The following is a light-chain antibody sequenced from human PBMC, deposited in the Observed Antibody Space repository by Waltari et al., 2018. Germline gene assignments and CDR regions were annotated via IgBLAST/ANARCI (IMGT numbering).Light chain of an antibody. Sequence: DIQMTQFPSSVSASVGDRVTIPCRASQSISMWLAWFQQKPRRAPKLLIYDASTLQSGVPSRFSGSGSGTDFTLTINSLQPEDFATYYCQQVDSFPLTVGGGTKVEIK. J-gene: IGKJ4*01. V-gene: IGKV1-12*01. CDR3: QQVDSFPLT. CDR1: QSISMW. CDR2: DAS.